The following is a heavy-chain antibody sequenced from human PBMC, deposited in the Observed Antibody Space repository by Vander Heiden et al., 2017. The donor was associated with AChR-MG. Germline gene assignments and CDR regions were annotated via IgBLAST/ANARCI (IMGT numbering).Heavy chain of an antibody. CDR2: INAGNGNT. CDR1: GYTFTSYA. Sequence: QVQLVQSGAEVKKPGASVKVSCKASGYTFTSYAMHWVRQAPRHRLEWMGWINAGNGNTKYSQKFQGRVTITRDTSASTAYMELSSLRSEDTAVYYCARSPPVTASYYYYGMDVWGQGTTVTVSS. V-gene: IGHV1-3*01. CDR3: ARSPPVTASYYYYGMDV. J-gene: IGHJ6*02. D-gene: IGHD2-21*02.